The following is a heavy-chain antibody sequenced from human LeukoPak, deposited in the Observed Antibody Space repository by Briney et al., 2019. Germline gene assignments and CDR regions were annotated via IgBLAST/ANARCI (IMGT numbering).Heavy chain of an antibody. CDR3: AREALRDYYMDV. Sequence: PSETLSLTCTVSGGSISSYYWSWIRRPPGKGLEWIGYIYYSGSTNYNPSLKSRVTISVDTSKNQFSLKLSSVTAADTAVYYCAREALRDYYMDVWGKGTTVTVSS. D-gene: IGHD3-16*02. V-gene: IGHV4-59*01. CDR2: IYYSGST. J-gene: IGHJ6*03. CDR1: GGSISSYY.